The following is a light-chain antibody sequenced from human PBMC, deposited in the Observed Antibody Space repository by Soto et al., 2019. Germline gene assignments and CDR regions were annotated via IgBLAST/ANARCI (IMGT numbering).Light chain of an antibody. CDR3: QQYDTSWT. Sequence: EIVLTQSPGTLSLSPGDTATLSCRASQDVRRSQLAWYQQKPVQAPSLLIYAASARATGIPDRFSGSGSGKDFTLTISILQPEDFAFYFCQQYDTSWTFGQGTKVESK. CDR1: QDVRRSQ. CDR2: AAS. V-gene: IGKV3-20*01. J-gene: IGKJ1*01.